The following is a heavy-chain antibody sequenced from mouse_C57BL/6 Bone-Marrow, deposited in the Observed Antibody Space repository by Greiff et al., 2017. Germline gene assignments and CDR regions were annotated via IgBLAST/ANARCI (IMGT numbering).Heavy chain of an antibody. D-gene: IGHD1-1*01. Sequence: VQLQQSGAELVRPGASVKLSCTASGFNIKDDYMHWVKQRPEQGLEWIGWIDPENGDTEYASKFHGKATITADTSSNTAYLQLSRLTSEDTAVYYCTTSTVVAGYYAMDYWGQGTAVTVSS. V-gene: IGHV14-4*01. CDR1: GFNIKDDY. CDR3: TTSTVVAGYYAMDY. CDR2: IDPENGDT. J-gene: IGHJ4*01.